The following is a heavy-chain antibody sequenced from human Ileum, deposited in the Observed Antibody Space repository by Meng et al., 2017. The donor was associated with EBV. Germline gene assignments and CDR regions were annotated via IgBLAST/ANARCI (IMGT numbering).Heavy chain of an antibody. D-gene: IGHD3-9*01. CDR3: AKVSLTGTFYDH. Sequence: QGRPQDSGPRVVKPSGTLSLTCAVSGGSVISNNWWSWVRQPPGKGLEWIGEIFHIGSTNNSPSLKSRVTISVDNSKNQFSLSLTSVTAADTAIYYCAKVSLTGTFYDHWGQGILVTVSS. CDR1: GGSVISNNW. J-gene: IGHJ4*02. V-gene: IGHV4-4*02. CDR2: IFHIGST.